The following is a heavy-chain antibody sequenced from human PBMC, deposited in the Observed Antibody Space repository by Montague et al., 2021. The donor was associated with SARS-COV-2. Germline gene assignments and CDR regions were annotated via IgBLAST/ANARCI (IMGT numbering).Heavy chain of an antibody. D-gene: IGHD2-15*01. Sequence: SETLSLTCTVSGYSISSGYYCCRIRQPPGKGLEWIGSIYHSGSTYYNPSLMSRVTISVDTSKNQFSLKLSSVTAADTAVYYCARERRYCSGGSCYSGWFDPWGQGTLVTVSS. CDR3: ARERRYCSGGSCYSGWFDP. CDR1: GYSISSGYY. J-gene: IGHJ5*02. CDR2: IYHSGST. V-gene: IGHV4-38-2*02.